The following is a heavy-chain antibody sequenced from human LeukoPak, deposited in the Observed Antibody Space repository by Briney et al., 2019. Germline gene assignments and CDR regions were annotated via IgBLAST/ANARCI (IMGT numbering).Heavy chain of an antibody. CDR2: INPNSGGT. CDR3: ASKDCSSTSCYKDAFDI. Sequence: ASVKVSCKASGYTFTGYYMHWVRQAPGQGLEWMGWINPNSGGTNYAQKFQGRVTMTRDTSISTAYMELSRLRSDDTAVYYCASKDCSSTSCYKDAFDIWGQGTMVTVSS. CDR1: GYTFTGYY. D-gene: IGHD2-2*02. V-gene: IGHV1-2*02. J-gene: IGHJ3*02.